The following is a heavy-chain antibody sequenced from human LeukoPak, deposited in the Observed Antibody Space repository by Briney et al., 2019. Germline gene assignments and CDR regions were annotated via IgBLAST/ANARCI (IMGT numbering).Heavy chain of an antibody. D-gene: IGHD3-10*01. J-gene: IGHJ4*02. V-gene: IGHV3-23*01. CDR1: GFTVSDYA. CDR2: IGHTLGST. CDR3: VKDPFYYGTGGPT. Sequence: PGGSLRLSCAPSGFTVSDYAMSWVRQAPGKGLEWVSSIGHTLGSTYYTESVKGRFIISRDSSKNTVFLRMNSLRADDTAVYYCVKDPFYYGTGGPTWGQGTLVTVSS.